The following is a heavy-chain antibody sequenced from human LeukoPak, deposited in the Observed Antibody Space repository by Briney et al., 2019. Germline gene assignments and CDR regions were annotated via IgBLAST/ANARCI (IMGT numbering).Heavy chain of an antibody. V-gene: IGHV4-59*01. CDR2: IYYSGST. CDR1: GGSISSYY. CDR3: ARDRRRELLHAFDI. D-gene: IGHD1-26*01. J-gene: IGHJ3*02. Sequence: SETLSLTCTVSGGSISSYYWSWIRQPPGEGLEWIAYIYYSGSTNYNPSLKSRLTISVDTSKNQFSLKLGSVTAADTAVYYCARDRRRELLHAFDIWGQGTMVTVSS.